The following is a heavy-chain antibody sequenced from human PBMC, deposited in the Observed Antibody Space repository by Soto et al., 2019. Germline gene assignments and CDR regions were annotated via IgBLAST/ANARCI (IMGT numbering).Heavy chain of an antibody. CDR2: ISAYNGNR. J-gene: IGHJ3*02. CDR1: GYPFTGYG. Sequence: QGHLLQCGDEVKTPGAAVRDSCRASGYPFTGYGVSWVRQAPGQVLEWVAWISAYNGNRDTAQKFQGRVSMTLDTSTDTDHMDVGDLTSADTVVYYCARGRIVATIHDAFEIWGQGTKVTVSS. V-gene: IGHV1-18*01. CDR3: ARGRIVATIHDAFEI. D-gene: IGHD5-12*01.